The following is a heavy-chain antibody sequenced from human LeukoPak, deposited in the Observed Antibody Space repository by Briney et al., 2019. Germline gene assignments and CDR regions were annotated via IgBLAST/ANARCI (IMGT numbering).Heavy chain of an antibody. CDR3: AKVYCSSTSCYSPAMDY. D-gene: IGHD2-2*02. J-gene: IGHJ4*02. Sequence: GGSLRLSCAASGFTFSSYGMHWVRQAPGKGLEWVAFIRYDGSNKYYADSVKGRFTISRDNSKNTLYLQMNSLRAEDTAVYYCAKVYCSSTSCYSPAMDYWGQGTLVTVSS. V-gene: IGHV3-30*02. CDR1: GFTFSSYG. CDR2: IRYDGSNK.